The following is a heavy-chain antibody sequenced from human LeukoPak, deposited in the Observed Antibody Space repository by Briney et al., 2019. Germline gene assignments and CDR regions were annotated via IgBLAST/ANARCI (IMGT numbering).Heavy chain of an antibody. D-gene: IGHD5-12*01. CDR1: GFTFSSYA. V-gene: IGHV3-30-3*01. J-gene: IGHJ4*02. CDR3: ARADSGYEYFDY. CDR2: ISYDGSNK. Sequence: PGGSLRLSCAASGFTFSSYAMHWVRQAPGKGLEWVAVISYDGSNKYYADSVKGRFTISRDNSKNTLYLQMNSLRAEDTAVYYCARADSGYEYFDYWGQGTLVTVSS.